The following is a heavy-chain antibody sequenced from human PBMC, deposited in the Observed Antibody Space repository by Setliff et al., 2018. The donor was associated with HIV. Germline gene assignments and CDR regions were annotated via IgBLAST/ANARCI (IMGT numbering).Heavy chain of an antibody. V-gene: IGHV4-34*01. CDR1: GGSFSGYY. Sequence: PSETLSLTCAVYGGSFSGYYWSWIRQPPGKGLEWIGEINHSGSTNYNPSLKSRVTISVDTSKNQFSLKLSSVTAADTAVYYCARLKDIVVVPAVTDDAFDIWGQGTMVTVS. CDR3: ARLKDIVVVPAVTDDAFDI. D-gene: IGHD2-2*01. J-gene: IGHJ3*02. CDR2: INHSGST.